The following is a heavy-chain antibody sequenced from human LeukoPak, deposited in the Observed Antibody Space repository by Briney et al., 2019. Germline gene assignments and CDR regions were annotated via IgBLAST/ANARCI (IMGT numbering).Heavy chain of an antibody. D-gene: IGHD2-2*01. CDR1: GDSISSNY. J-gene: IGHJ4*01. CDR3: ARGFGIVPAAPYYFDY. CDR2: IYYSGST. Sequence: SETLSLTCTVSGDSISSNYWSRIRQPPGKGLEWIGYIYYSGSTNYNPSLKSRVTISIDTSKNQFSLKLTSVTAADTAVYYCARGFGIVPAAPYYFDYWGHGTLVTVSS. V-gene: IGHV4-59*01.